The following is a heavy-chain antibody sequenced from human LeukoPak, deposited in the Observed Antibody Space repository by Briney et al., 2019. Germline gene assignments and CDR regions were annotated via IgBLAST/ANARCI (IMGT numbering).Heavy chain of an antibody. J-gene: IGHJ2*01. CDR1: GGSIGSGSYY. Sequence: SQALSLTCTVSGGSIGSGSYYWSWIRQPAGKGLEWIGRIYTSGSTNYNPSLKSRVTISVDTSKNQFSLKLSSVTAADTAVYYCARDSGQYWYFDLWGRGTLVTVSS. CDR3: ARDSGQYWYFDL. V-gene: IGHV4-61*02. CDR2: IYTSGST. D-gene: IGHD1-14*01.